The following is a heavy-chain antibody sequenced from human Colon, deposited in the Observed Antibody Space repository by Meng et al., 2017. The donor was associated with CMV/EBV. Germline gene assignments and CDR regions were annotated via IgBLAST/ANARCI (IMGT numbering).Heavy chain of an antibody. J-gene: IGHJ4*02. D-gene: IGHD3-16*01. CDR3: AKDRSISQLFYDFDS. Sequence: GGSLRLSCVASGLTFDDHVMHWVRQVPGKGLEWVSGISWNSDTIGYADSVKGRFTISRDNAKNSLSLEMNSLRPEDTGLYYCAKDRSISQLFYDFDSWGQGTLVTVSS. CDR2: ISWNSDTI. CDR1: GLTFDDHV. V-gene: IGHV3-9*01.